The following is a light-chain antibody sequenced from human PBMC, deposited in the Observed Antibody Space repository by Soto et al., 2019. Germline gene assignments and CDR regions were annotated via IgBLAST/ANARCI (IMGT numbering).Light chain of an antibody. J-gene: IGKJ1*01. CDR2: GVS. V-gene: IGKV3-20*01. Sequence: EFVLTQSPGTLSLSPGERATLSCRASQSPSSSYFAWYQQKPGQAPRLLIYGVSSRATGIPDRFSGSGSGTDFTLTISRLEPEDFAVYFCLHYGTSPLTFGQGTKVEIK. CDR3: LHYGTSPLT. CDR1: QSPSSSY.